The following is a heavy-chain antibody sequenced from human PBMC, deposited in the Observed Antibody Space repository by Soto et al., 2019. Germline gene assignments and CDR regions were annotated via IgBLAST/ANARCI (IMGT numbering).Heavy chain of an antibody. Sequence: GGSLRLSCAASGFTFSSYSMNWVRQAPGKGLEWVSLISRDSSSTYYADSVKGRFTISRDNSKNSLYLQMNSLRTEDTALYYCAKDYSIRYYDFWSGYYDYWGQGTLVTVSS. CDR3: AKDYSIRYYDFWSGYYDY. V-gene: IGHV3-43*01. J-gene: IGHJ4*02. CDR2: ISRDSSST. D-gene: IGHD3-3*01. CDR1: GFTFSSYS.